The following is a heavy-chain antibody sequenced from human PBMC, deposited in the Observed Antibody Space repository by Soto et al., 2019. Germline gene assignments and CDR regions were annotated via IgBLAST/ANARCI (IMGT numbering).Heavy chain of an antibody. CDR2: ITGSGPGS. CDR3: AKAYSNSWPNDWFDP. CDR1: GFTFSSYA. D-gene: IGHD6-13*01. V-gene: IGHV3-23*01. J-gene: IGHJ5*02. Sequence: EVQLLESGGGWLQPGGSLRLSCAASGFTFSSYAMNWVRQAPGKGLEWVSGITGSGPGSYYSDSVKGRFTISRDNSKNPLYLQMNSLRAEDTAVYYCAKAYSNSWPNDWFDPWGQGTLVTVSS.